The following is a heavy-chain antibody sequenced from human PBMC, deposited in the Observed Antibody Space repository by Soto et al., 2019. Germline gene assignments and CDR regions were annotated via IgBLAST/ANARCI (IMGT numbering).Heavy chain of an antibody. Sequence: VPLVQSGAEVKKPGASVKVSCKASGYTFTNYGIGWVRQAPGQGLEWMGWINTYNGDTNYVQKFQDRVTMTTDTSTSTAYMELRSLRSDDTAVYYCARFGSAAGGVYWGQGTLVIVSS. J-gene: IGHJ4*02. V-gene: IGHV1-18*01. CDR1: GYTFTNYG. CDR2: INTYNGDT. CDR3: ARFGSAAGGVY. D-gene: IGHD6-13*01.